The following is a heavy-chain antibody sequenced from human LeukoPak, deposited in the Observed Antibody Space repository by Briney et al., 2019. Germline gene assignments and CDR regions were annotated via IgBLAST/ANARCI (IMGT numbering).Heavy chain of an antibody. CDR1: GFTFSSYA. CDR3: ARADLTIFGVDRPFDY. J-gene: IGHJ4*02. D-gene: IGHD3-3*01. Sequence: GGSLRLSCAASGFTFSSYAMHWVRQAPGKGLEWVAVISYDGSNKYYADSVKGRFTISRDNSKNTLYLQMNSLRAEDTAVYYCARADLTIFGVDRPFDYWGQGTLVTVSS. V-gene: IGHV3-30-3*01. CDR2: ISYDGSNK.